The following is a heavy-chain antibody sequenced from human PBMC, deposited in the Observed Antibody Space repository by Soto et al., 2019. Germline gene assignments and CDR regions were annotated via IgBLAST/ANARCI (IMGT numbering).Heavy chain of an antibody. CDR2: IKQDGTEK. J-gene: IGHJ3*02. D-gene: IGHD5-18*01. V-gene: IGHV3-7*01. Sequence: GGSLRLSCAASGFTFSRYWMNWVRQAPGKGLEWVANIKQDGTEKNYVDSVKGRFTISRDNAKNSLYLQMDSLRAEDTAVYFCARGDTPMITGMDSFDIWGQGTLVTVSS. CDR1: GFTFSRYW. CDR3: ARGDTPMITGMDSFDI.